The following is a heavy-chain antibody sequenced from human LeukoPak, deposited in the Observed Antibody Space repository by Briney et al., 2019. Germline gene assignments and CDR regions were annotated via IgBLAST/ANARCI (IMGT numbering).Heavy chain of an antibody. V-gene: IGHV1-69*05. J-gene: IGHJ6*03. Sequence: PRASVKVSCKASGGTFSSYAISWVRQAPGQGLEWMGGIIPIFGTANYAQKFQGRVTITTDESTSTAYMELSSLRSEDTAVYYCARGNDFWSGYYSYYYYMDVWGKGTTVTVSS. CDR1: GGTFSSYA. D-gene: IGHD3-3*01. CDR3: ARGNDFWSGYYSYYYYMDV. CDR2: IIPIFGTA.